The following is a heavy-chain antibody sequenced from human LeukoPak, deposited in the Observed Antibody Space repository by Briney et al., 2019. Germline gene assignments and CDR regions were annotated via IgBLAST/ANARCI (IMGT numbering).Heavy chain of an antibody. J-gene: IGHJ3*02. V-gene: IGHV4-31*03. CDR1: GGSISSGGYY. CDR3: AIGHRGSYPPRAFDI. D-gene: IGHD1-26*01. Sequence: PSQTLSLTCTVSGGSISSGGYYWSWIRQHPGKGLEWIGYIYYSGSTYYSPSLKSRVTISVDTSKNQFSLELSSVTAADTAVYYCAIGHRGSYPPRAFDIWGQGTMVTVSS. CDR2: IYYSGST.